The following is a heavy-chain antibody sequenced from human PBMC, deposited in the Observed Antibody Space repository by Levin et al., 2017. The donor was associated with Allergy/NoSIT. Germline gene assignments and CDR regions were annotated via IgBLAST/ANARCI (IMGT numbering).Heavy chain of an antibody. V-gene: IGHV1-2*02. CDR2: INPNSGDT. D-gene: IGHD2-15*01. CDR1: GYTVTGHY. CDR3: ARSAVNVVVVAAADY. J-gene: IGHJ4*02. Sequence: AASVKVSCKASGYTVTGHYMHWVRQAPGQGLEWMGWINPNSGDTHYAPKFQGRVTMTRDTSISTVYMELNSLRSDDTAVYYCARSAVNVVVVAAADYWGQGTLVTVSS.